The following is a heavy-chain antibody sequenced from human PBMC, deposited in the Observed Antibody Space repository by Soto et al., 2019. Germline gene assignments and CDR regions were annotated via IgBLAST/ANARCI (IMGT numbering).Heavy chain of an antibody. J-gene: IGHJ6*03. CDR2: ISSSSSYI. CDR1: GFTFSSYS. CDR3: ARVPWDGIYYYYYYMDV. D-gene: IGHD1-26*01. V-gene: IGHV3-21*01. Sequence: EVQLVESGGGLVKPGGSLRLSCAASGFTFSSYSMNWVRQAPGKGLEWVSSISSSSSYIYYADSVKGRFTISRDNAKNSLYLQMNSLRAEDTAVYYCARVPWDGIYYYYYYMDVWGKGTTVTVSS.